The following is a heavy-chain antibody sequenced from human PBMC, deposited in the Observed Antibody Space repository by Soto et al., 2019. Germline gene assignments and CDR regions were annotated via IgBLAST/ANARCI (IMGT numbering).Heavy chain of an antibody. CDR3: ARDRYYFDY. CDR1: GFSFSAFA. D-gene: IGHD3-16*02. CDR2: ISDTSRST. V-gene: IGHV3-23*01. J-gene: IGHJ4*02. Sequence: GVLRLSCAASGFSFSAFALNWVRQAPGKGLEWVSFISDTSRSTSYAASVKGRFTISRDNSKNTVYLQMNTLRAEDTAIYYCARDRYYFDYWGQGTLVTVSS.